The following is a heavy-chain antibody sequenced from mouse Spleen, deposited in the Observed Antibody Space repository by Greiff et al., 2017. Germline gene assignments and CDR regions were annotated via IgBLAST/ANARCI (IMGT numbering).Heavy chain of an antibody. V-gene: IGHV5-9-3*01. D-gene: IGHD1-1*01. Sequence: EVQVVESGGGLVKPGGSLKLSCAASGFTFSSYAMSWVRQTPEKRLEWVATISSGGSYTYYPDSVKGRFTISRDNAKNTLYLQMSSLRSEDTAMYYCARGVSSYWYFDVWGAGTTVTVSS. J-gene: IGHJ1*01. CDR1: GFTFSSYA. CDR3: ARGVSSYWYFDV. CDR2: ISSGGSYT.